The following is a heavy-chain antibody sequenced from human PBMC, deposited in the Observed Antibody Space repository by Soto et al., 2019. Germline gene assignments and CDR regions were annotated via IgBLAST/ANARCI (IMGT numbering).Heavy chain of an antibody. CDR2: INPNTGDT. Sequence: QVQLVQSGAEVKKLGASVKVSCKASGYTFTGHQIHWVRQAPGQGLEWVGWINPNTGDTNYSQRFQCWVTMTSDTSISTAYMELTRLRSDDTAVYYCARGHGLTGYVPSYDSMDVWGQGTTVTVSS. V-gene: IGHV1-2*04. J-gene: IGHJ6*02. CDR3: ARGHGLTGYVPSYDSMDV. D-gene: IGHD3-9*01. CDR1: GYTFTGHQ.